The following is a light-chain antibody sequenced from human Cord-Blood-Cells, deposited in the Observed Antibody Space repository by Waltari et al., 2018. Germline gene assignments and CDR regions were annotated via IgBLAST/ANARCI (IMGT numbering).Light chain of an antibody. Sequence: IQMTQSPSYLPPSVGDRSTITCRASQSISSYLNWYQQKPGKAPKLLIYAASSLQSGVPSRFSGSGSGTDFTLTISSLQPEDFATYYCQQSYSTPQTFGQGTKLEIK. J-gene: IGKJ2*01. V-gene: IGKV1-39*01. CDR1: QSISSY. CDR3: QQSYSTPQT. CDR2: AAS.